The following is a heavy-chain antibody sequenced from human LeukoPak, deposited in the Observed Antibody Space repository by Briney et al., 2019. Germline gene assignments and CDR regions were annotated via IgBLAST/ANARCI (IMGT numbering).Heavy chain of an antibody. CDR3: ARASPLNALRGGTYNWFDP. V-gene: IGHV1-69*05. Sequence: ASVKVSCKASGGTFSNYAISWVRQAPGQGLEWMGGIIPIFGTANYAQKFQGRVTITTDESTSTAYMELSSLRSEDTAVYYCARASPLNALRGGTYNWFDPWGQGTLVTVSS. J-gene: IGHJ5*02. D-gene: IGHD3-16*01. CDR1: GGTFSNYA. CDR2: IIPIFGTA.